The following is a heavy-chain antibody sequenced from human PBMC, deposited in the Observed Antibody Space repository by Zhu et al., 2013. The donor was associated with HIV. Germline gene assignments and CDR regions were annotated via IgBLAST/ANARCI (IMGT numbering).Heavy chain of an antibody. CDR3: ARGGAFDY. J-gene: IGHJ4*02. Sequence: QNFQARVTMTRDTSISTAYMDLRRLTSDDTALYYCARGGAFDYWGQGTLVTVSS. V-gene: IGHV1-2*02.